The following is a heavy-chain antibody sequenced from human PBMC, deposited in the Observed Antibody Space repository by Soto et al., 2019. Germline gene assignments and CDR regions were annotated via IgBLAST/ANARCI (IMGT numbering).Heavy chain of an antibody. D-gene: IGHD4-17*01. CDR1: GFTLRSYG. V-gene: IGHV3-30*18. Sequence: QVQLVEAGGGVVQPGRSLSLSCAASGFTLRSYGMYWVRQAPGKGLECVAVISYDGTEKYYADSVKGRFTNSRDTSKNTLYLQMNSLRAEDTAVYYCAKDGHYGDPPDYWGQGTLVTVSS. CDR3: AKDGHYGDPPDY. CDR2: ISYDGTEK. J-gene: IGHJ4*02.